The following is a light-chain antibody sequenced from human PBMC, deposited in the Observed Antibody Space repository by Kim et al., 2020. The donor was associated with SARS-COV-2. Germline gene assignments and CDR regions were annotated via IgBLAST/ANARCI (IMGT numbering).Light chain of an antibody. CDR1: QSISSY. Sequence: DIQMTQSPSSLSASVGDRVTITCRASQSISSYLNWYQQKPGKAPKLLIYAASSLQSGVPSRFSGSGSGTAFTLTISSLQPEDFATYYCQQSYSTPYPFGQGTGLEI. CDR2: AAS. CDR3: QQSYSTPYP. J-gene: IGKJ2*01. V-gene: IGKV1-39*01.